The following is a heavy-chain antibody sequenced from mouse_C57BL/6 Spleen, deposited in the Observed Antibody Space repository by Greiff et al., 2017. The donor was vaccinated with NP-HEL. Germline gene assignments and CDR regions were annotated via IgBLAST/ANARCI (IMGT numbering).Heavy chain of an antibody. D-gene: IGHD1-1*01. CDR1: GYTFTDYN. CDR3: ARVLITTVYAMDY. CDR2: INPNNGGT. J-gene: IGHJ4*01. V-gene: IGHV1-22*01. Sequence: EVQLQQSGPELVKPGASVKMSCKASGYTFTDYNMHWVKQSHGKSLEWIGYINPNNGGTSYNQKFKGKATLTVNKSSSTAYMELRSLTSEDSAVYYCARVLITTVYAMDYWGQGTSVTVSS.